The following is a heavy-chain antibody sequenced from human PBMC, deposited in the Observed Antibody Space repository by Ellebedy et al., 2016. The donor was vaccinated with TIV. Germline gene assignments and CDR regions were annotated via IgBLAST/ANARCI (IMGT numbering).Heavy chain of an antibody. V-gene: IGHV3-21*01. D-gene: IGHD3-22*01. CDR2: ISSSSSYI. J-gene: IGHJ4*02. Sequence: GESLKISCAASGFTFSSYSMNWVRQAPGKGLEWVSSISSSSSYIYYADSVKGRFTISRDNAKNSLYLQMNSLRAEDTAVYYCARGPYDSSGYYYFDYWGQGTLVTVSS. CDR1: GFTFSSYS. CDR3: ARGPYDSSGYYYFDY.